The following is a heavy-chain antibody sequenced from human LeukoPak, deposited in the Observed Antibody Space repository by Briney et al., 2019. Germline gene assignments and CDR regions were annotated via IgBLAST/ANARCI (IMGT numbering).Heavy chain of an antibody. D-gene: IGHD4-23*01. CDR3: ARGNGNVGGRLDP. CDR2: ISYDGSNK. Sequence: GRSPRLSCAAPGFTFSSYGMHWVGQAPGKGLEWVAVISYDGSNKYYADSVKGRFTISRDDSKNTLYLQMSSLRDDDTAIYYCARGNGNVGGRLDPWGQGTRVTVSS. CDR1: GFTFSSYG. V-gene: IGHV3-30*03. J-gene: IGHJ5*02.